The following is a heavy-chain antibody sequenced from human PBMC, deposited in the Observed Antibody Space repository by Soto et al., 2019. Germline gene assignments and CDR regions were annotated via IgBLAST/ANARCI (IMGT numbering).Heavy chain of an antibody. CDR1: VLAVARYC. V-gene: IGHV1-18*01. J-gene: IGHJ5*02. CDR2: ISAYNGNT. CDR3: ARELQLAAAGTSVWFDP. Sequence: AKGTFKASVLAVARYCRKWARQAPGKGLEWMGWISAYNGNTNYAQKLQGRVTMTTDTSTSTAYMELRSLRSDDTAVYYCARELQLAAAGTSVWFDPWGQGTLVTVSS. D-gene: IGHD6-13*01.